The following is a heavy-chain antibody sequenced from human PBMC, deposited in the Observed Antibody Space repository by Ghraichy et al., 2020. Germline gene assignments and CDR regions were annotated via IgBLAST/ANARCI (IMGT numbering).Heavy chain of an antibody. CDR2: ISSSSSYI. V-gene: IGHV3-21*01. CDR3: APLPNVDTAMVRRMD. D-gene: IGHD5-18*01. CDR1: GFTFSSYS. Sequence: GGSLRLSCAASGFTFSSYSMNWVRQAPGKGLEWVSSISSSSSYIYYADSVKGRFTISRDNAKNSLYLQMNSLRAEDTAVYYCAPLPNVDTAMVRRMDWGQGTLVTVSS. J-gene: IGHJ4*02.